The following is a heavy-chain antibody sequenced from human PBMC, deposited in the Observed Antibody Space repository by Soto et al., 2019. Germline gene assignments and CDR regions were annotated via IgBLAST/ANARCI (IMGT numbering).Heavy chain of an antibody. D-gene: IGHD6-13*01. CDR2: IYSAGSA. V-gene: IGHV3-66*01. CDR1: GFTVSSYY. Sequence: GGSLRLSCAASGFTVSSYYMSWVRQAPGKGLEWVSVIYSAGSADFADSVKGRFTISRDNSKNTLYLQMSSLRAEDTGVYYCARVPSSSYHYFDYWGQGTLVTVSA. CDR3: ARVPSSSYHYFDY. J-gene: IGHJ4*02.